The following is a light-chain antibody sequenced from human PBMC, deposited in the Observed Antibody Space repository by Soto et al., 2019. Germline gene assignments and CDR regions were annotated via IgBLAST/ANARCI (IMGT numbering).Light chain of an antibody. CDR1: QTVSSSY. J-gene: IGKJ4*01. CDR2: GAS. V-gene: IGKV3-20*01. Sequence: EIVLTQSPGTLSLSPGERATLSCRASQTVSSSYLAGYQQKPGQAPRLLIYGASNRATGIPDRFSGSGSGTDFTLTISRLEPEDLAVYYCQQYGSSPLTFGGATKVEIK. CDR3: QQYGSSPLT.